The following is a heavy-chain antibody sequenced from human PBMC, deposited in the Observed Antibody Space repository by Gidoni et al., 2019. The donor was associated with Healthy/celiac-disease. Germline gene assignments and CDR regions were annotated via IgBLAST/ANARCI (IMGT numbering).Heavy chain of an antibody. V-gene: IGHV3-30-3*01. D-gene: IGHD6-13*01. CDR1: RFPFSSYS. Sequence: QIQLVESGGCFVQPGMSPSLSCSPSRFPFSSYSMHWVRQAQGKGLEWVAVISYDGSNKDYEEAVKGRFTISRDNSKNTLYLQMNSLRAEDTAVYYCAREGISGTNLYSSSPEHFDYWGQGTLVTVSS. CDR3: AREGISGTNLYSSSPEHFDY. CDR2: ISYDGSNK. J-gene: IGHJ4*02.